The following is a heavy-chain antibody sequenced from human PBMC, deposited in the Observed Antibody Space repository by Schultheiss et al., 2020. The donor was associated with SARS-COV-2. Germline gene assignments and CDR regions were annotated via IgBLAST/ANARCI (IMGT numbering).Heavy chain of an antibody. CDR3: ARDQGDYGSGSSYYYYYYYMDV. CDR2: ISSSSSTI. CDR1: GFTFSSYS. J-gene: IGHJ6*03. V-gene: IGHV3-48*01. D-gene: IGHD3-10*01. Sequence: GGSLRLSCAASGFTFSSYSMNWVRQAPGKGLEWVSSISSSSSTIYYADSVKGRFTISRDNAKNSLYLQMNSLRAEDTAVYYCARDQGDYGSGSSYYYYYYYMDVWGKGTTVTVSS.